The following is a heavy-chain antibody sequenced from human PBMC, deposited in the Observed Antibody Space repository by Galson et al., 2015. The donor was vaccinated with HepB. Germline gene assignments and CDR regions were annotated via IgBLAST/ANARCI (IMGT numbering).Heavy chain of an antibody. CDR3: ARDLWFGELLYLGY. CDR1: GYTFTSYY. J-gene: IGHJ4*02. D-gene: IGHD3-10*01. V-gene: IGHV1-46*01. CDR2: INPSSSST. Sequence: SVKVSCKASGYTFTSYYMHWVRQAPGQGLEWMGIINPSSSSTSYAQKFQGRVTMTRDTSTSTVYMELSSLKSEDTAVYYCARDLWFGELLYLGYWGQGTLVTVSS.